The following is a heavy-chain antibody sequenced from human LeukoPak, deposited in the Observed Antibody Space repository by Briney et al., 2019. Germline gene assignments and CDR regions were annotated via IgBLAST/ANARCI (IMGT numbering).Heavy chain of an antibody. D-gene: IGHD1-14*01. CDR2: VKSDGTAT. Sequence: GGSLRLSCAASGFTFSSHLMHWVRQAQGTGLVWVSSVKSDGTATNYADSVKGRFTISRDNAKNTLYLQMNSLRVEDTAVYYCVRKFATGDWGQGTLVTVSS. CDR3: VRKFATGD. V-gene: IGHV3-74*01. J-gene: IGHJ4*02. CDR1: GFTFSSHL.